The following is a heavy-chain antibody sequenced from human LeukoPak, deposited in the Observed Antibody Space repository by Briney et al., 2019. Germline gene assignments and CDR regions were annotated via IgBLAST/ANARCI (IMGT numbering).Heavy chain of an antibody. Sequence: SETLSLTCTVSGGSISSYYWSWIRQPPRKGLEWIGYIYYSGSTNYNPSLKSRVTISVDTSKNQFSLKLSSVTAADTAVYYCARGSGVPADPFDYWGQGTLVTVSS. CDR2: IYYSGST. J-gene: IGHJ4*02. CDR3: ARGSGVPADPFDY. V-gene: IGHV4-59*01. D-gene: IGHD2-2*01. CDR1: GGSISSYY.